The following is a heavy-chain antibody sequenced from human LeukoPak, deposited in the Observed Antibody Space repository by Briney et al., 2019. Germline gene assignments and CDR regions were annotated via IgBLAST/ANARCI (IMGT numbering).Heavy chain of an antibody. CDR3: AKSRGYSGYD. D-gene: IGHD5-12*01. CDR2: IRHDGTKK. V-gene: IGHV3-30*02. J-gene: IGHJ4*02. CDR1: GFMFSKNA. Sequence: PGGSLRLSCAASGFMFSKNAMHWVRQAPGKGLECVAFIRHDGTKKDYADSVKGRFTISRGNSNNTLTLQMNSLRAEDTAVYYCAKSRGYSGYDWGQGTLVTVSS.